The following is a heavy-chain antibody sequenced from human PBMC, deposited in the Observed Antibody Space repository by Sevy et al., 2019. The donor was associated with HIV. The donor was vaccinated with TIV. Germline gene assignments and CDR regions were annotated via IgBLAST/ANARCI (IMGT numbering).Heavy chain of an antibody. CDR3: ARLNVYYYDDDGYYTTGNAFDI. Sequence: GGSLRLSCAASGFSVSDTYMSWVRQAPGKGLEWVSVIYSGDKTYHADSVKGRFTISRDSSKNTIYLQLNNLRTEDTAVYYCARLNVYYYDDDGYYTTGNAFDIWGQGTMVTVSS. CDR2: IYSGDKT. J-gene: IGHJ3*02. D-gene: IGHD3-22*01. CDR1: GFSVSDTY. V-gene: IGHV3-53*01.